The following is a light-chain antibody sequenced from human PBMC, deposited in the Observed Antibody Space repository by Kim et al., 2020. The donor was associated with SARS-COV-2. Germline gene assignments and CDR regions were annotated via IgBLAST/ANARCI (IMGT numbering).Light chain of an antibody. J-gene: IGKJ1*01. V-gene: IGKV3-20*01. CDR3: QQYGSSPWT. CDR1: ETVSSNY. Sequence: EIVLTQSPGTLSLSPGEKATLSCRASETVSSNYLVWYRQKPGQAPRPLIYRASSRAAGIPDRFSGSGSGTDFTLTISRLEPEDFAVYYCQQYGSSPWTFGQGTKVDIK. CDR2: RAS.